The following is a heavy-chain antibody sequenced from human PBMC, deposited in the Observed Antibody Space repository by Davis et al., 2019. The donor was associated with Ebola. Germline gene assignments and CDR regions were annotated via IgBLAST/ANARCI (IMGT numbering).Heavy chain of an antibody. D-gene: IGHD3-3*01. CDR2: ISGDGGST. CDR3: AKDVTIFGVVIIAYYYGMDV. V-gene: IGHV3-43*02. CDR1: GFTFDDYA. J-gene: IGHJ6*02. Sequence: PGGSLRLSCAASGFTFDDYAMHWVRQAPGKGLEWVSLISGDGGSTYYADSVKGRFTISRDNSKNSLYLQMNSLRTEDTALYYCAKDVTIFGVVIIAYYYGMDVWGQGTTVTVSS.